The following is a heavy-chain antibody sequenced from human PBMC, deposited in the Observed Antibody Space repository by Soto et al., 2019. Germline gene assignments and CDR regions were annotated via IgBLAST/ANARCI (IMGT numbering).Heavy chain of an antibody. J-gene: IGHJ4*02. V-gene: IGHV4-34*01. CDR2: INHSGST. CDR3: ARGGGGDCSFDY. D-gene: IGHD2-21*02. CDR1: GGSFSGYY. Sequence: SETLSLTCAVYGGSFSGYYWSWIRQPPGKGLEWIGEINHSGSTNYNPSLKSRVTISVDTFKNQFSLKLSSVTAADTAVYYCARGGGGDCSFDYWGQGTLVTVSS.